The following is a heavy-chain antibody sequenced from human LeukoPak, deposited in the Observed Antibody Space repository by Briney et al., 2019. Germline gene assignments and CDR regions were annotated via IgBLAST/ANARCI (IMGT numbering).Heavy chain of an antibody. CDR1: GGTFSSYA. D-gene: IGHD3-22*01. CDR3: ARGIWDSSGYYFDY. Sequence: SVKVSCKASGGTFSSYAISWVRQAPGQGLEWMGGIIPIFGTASYAQKFQGRVTITADESTSTAYMELSSLRSEDTAVYYCARGIWDSSGYYFDYWGQGTLVTVSS. J-gene: IGHJ4*02. CDR2: IIPIFGTA. V-gene: IGHV1-69*01.